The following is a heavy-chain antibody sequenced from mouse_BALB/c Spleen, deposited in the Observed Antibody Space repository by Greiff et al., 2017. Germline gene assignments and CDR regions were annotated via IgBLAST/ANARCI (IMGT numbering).Heavy chain of an antibody. CDR3: ASEEYGSCEDY. J-gene: IGHJ2*01. CDR2: ISSGSSTT. D-gene: IGHD2-10*02. Sequence: DVQLQESGGGLVQPGGSRKLSCAASGFTFSSFGMHWVRQAPEKGLEWVAYISSGSSTTYYADRVKGRFTISRDNPKNTLFLQMTSLRSEDTAMYCCASEEYGSCEDYWGQGTTLTVSS. CDR1: GFTFSSFG. V-gene: IGHV5-17*02.